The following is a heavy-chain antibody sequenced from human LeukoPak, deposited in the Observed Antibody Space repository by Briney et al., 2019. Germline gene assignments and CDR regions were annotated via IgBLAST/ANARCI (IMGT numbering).Heavy chain of an antibody. CDR1: GFTFSSFN. CDR3: ARDLGADHYFDY. V-gene: IGHV3-21*01. Sequence: GGSLRLSCAASGFTFSSFNMNWVRQAPGKGLEWVSSISSSSSYIYYADSVKGRFTISRDNAKNSLYLQMNSLRAEDTAVYYCARDLGADHYFDYWGQGTLVTVSS. CDR2: ISSSSSYI. J-gene: IGHJ4*02. D-gene: IGHD6-19*01.